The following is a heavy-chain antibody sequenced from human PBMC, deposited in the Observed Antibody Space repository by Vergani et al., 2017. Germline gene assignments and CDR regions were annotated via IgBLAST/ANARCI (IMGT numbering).Heavy chain of an antibody. Sequence: QVQLVQSGAEVKKPGASVKVSCKASGYTLTGYYMHWVRQAPGQGLEWVGWINPKSGGTNYAQKFQGRVTMTRDTSISTAYMELSRLTSDDTAVYYCGRDYYGSGSFSAFDIWGQGTMVTVSS. J-gene: IGHJ3*02. CDR2: INPKSGGT. CDR1: GYTLTGYY. CDR3: GRDYYGSGSFSAFDI. V-gene: IGHV1-2*02. D-gene: IGHD3-10*01.